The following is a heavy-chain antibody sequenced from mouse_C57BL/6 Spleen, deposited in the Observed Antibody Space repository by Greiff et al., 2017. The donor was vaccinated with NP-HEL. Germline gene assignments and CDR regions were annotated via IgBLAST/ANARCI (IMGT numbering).Heavy chain of an antibody. Sequence: EVQLVESGGGLVQPGGSLSLSCAASGFTFTDYYMSWVRQPPGKALEWLGFIRNKANGYTTEYSASVKGRFTISRDNSQSILYLQMNALRAEDSATYYCARAPGGYYDYWGQGTTLTVSS. CDR1: GFTFTDYY. J-gene: IGHJ2*01. D-gene: IGHD2-3*01. CDR3: ARAPGGYYDY. V-gene: IGHV7-3*01. CDR2: IRNKANGYTT.